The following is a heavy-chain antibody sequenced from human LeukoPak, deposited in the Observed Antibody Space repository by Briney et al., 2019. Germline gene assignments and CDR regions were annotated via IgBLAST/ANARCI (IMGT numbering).Heavy chain of an antibody. Sequence: SETLSLTCTVSGGSISSYYWSWIRQPPGKGLEWIGYIYYSGSTNYNPSLQSRVTISVDTSKNQFSLKLSSVTAADTAVYYCAGXXXGSYYDQYYFDYWGQGTLVTVSS. J-gene: IGHJ4*02. CDR1: GGSISSYY. V-gene: IGHV4-59*01. D-gene: IGHD1-26*01. CDR3: AGXXXGSYYDQYYFDY. CDR2: IYYSGST.